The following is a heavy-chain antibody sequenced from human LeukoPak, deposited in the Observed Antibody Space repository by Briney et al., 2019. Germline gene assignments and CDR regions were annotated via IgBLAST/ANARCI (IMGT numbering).Heavy chain of an antibody. V-gene: IGHV3-30*18. J-gene: IGHJ4*02. D-gene: IGHD6-19*01. CDR1: GFTFSSYG. Sequence: GGSLRLSCAASGFTFSSYGMHWVRQAPGKGLEWVAVISYDGSNKYYADSVKGRFTISRDNSKNTLYLQMNSLRAEDTAVYYCAKDRVAVAGTAPLEFDYWGQGTLVTVSS. CDR3: AKDRVAVAGTAPLEFDY. CDR2: ISYDGSNK.